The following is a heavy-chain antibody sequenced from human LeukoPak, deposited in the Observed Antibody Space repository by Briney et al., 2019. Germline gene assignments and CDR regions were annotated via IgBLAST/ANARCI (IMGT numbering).Heavy chain of an antibody. CDR2: INPNSGGT. V-gene: IGHV1-2*02. CDR1: GYTFTCYY. CDR3: ASALSGSIIMIGGNLI. D-gene: IGHD3-22*01. J-gene: IGHJ3*02. Sequence: ASVKVSCKASGYTFTCYYMHWVRQAPGQGLEWMGWINPNSGGTNYAQKFQGRVTMTRDTSISTAYMELSRLRSDDPAVYYCASALSGSIIMIGGNLIWGQGKMVTVSS.